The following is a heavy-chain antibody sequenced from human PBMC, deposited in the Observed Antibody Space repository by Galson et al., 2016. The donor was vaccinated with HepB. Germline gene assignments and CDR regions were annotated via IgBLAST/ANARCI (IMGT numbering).Heavy chain of an antibody. D-gene: IGHD4/OR15-4a*01. CDR2: INSASGDT. CDR1: GYTFTSHA. Sequence: SVKVSCKASGYTFTSHAIHWVRQAPGQRLEWMGWINSASGDTTYSQRFQDRLTIARDTSATTAYMELSGLRSEDTAVYFCAKGAGGYYDYWGQGTLVTVSS. J-gene: IGHJ4*02. V-gene: IGHV1-3*01. CDR3: AKGAGGYYDY.